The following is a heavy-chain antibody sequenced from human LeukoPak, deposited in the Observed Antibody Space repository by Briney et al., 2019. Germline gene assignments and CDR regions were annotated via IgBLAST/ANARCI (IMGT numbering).Heavy chain of an antibody. V-gene: IGHV3-30*18. Sequence: GRSLRLSCAASGFTFSSYGMHWVRQAPGKGLEWVAVISYDGSNKYYADSVKGRFTISRDNSKNTLYLQMNSLRAEDTAVYYCAKDLHQLPPYYYYYYGMDVWGQGTTVTVSS. CDR1: GFTFSSYG. D-gene: IGHD2-2*01. CDR3: AKDLHQLPPYYYYYYGMDV. CDR2: ISYDGSNK. J-gene: IGHJ6*02.